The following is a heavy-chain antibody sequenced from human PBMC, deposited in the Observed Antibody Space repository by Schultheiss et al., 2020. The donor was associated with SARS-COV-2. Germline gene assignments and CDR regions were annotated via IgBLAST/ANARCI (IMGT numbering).Heavy chain of an antibody. CDR3: ARCFSGGTVAATDYYYGMDV. CDR2: IIPIFGTA. J-gene: IGHJ6*02. D-gene: IGHD2-15*01. CDR1: GGTFSSYA. Sequence: SVKVSCKASGGTFSSYAISWVRQAPGQGLEWMGGIIPIFGTANYAQKFQGWVTMTRDTSISTAYMELSRLRSDDTAVYYCARCFSGGTVAATDYYYGMDVWGQGTTVTVSS. V-gene: IGHV1-69*05.